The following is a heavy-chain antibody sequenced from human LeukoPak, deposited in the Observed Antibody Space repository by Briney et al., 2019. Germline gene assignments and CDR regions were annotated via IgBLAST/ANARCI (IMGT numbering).Heavy chain of an antibody. V-gene: IGHV4-59*12. CDR1: RGSISSYY. CDR2: IYYSGST. Sequence: SETLSLTCTVPRGSISSYYSSWIRQPPGKGLQRIGYIYYSGSTNYNPSLKSRVTISVDTSKNQFSLKLSSVTAADTAVYYCARTYYDYVWGSYRYSDYFDYWGQGTLVTVSS. J-gene: IGHJ4*02. CDR3: ARTYYDYVWGSYRYSDYFDY. D-gene: IGHD3-16*02.